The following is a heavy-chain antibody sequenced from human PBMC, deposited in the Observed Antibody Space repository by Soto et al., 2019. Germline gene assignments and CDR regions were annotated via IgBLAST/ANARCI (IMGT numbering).Heavy chain of an antibody. CDR3: ARGVAGTSLGFDY. V-gene: IGHV4-59*08. Sequence: QVQLQESGPGLVKPSETLSLTCTVSGGSISSYYWIWIRQPRGKGLEWIGYIYYSGSTNYNPSLKSRVTISVDTSKNHFFLKLSSVTAADTAVYYCARGVAGTSLGFDYWGQGSLVTVSS. CDR1: GGSISSYY. J-gene: IGHJ4*02. CDR2: IYYSGST. D-gene: IGHD6-19*01.